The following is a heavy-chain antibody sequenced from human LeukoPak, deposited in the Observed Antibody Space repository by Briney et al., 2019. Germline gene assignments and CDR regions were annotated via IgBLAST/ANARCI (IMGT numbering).Heavy chain of an antibody. V-gene: IGHV3-21*01. CDR2: ISSSSSYI. J-gene: IGHJ6*02. CDR1: GFTFSSYS. D-gene: IGHD5-12*01. CDR3: ARLSGYSGYDYWGYYYGMDV. Sequence: PGGSLRLSCAASGFTFSSYSMNWVRQAPGKGLEWVSSISSSSSYIYYADSVKGRFTISRDNAKNSLYLQMSSLRAEDTAVYYCARLSGYSGYDYWGYYYGMDVWGQGTTVTVSS.